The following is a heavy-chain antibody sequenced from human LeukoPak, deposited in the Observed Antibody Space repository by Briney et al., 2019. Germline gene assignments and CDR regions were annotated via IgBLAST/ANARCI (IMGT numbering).Heavy chain of an antibody. CDR3: ARDFDY. Sequence: SETLSLTCAVYGGSFSGDFFTWIRQPPGKGLEWIGEINHSGSTNYNPSLKSRVTISVDTSKNQFSLKLSSVTAADTAVYYCARDFDYWSQGTLVTVSS. CDR2: INHSGST. V-gene: IGHV4-34*01. J-gene: IGHJ4*02. CDR1: GGSFSGDF.